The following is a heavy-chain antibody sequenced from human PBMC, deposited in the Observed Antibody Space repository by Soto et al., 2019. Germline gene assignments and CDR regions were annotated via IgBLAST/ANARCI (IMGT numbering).Heavy chain of an antibody. CDR2: ISGSGGST. Sequence: PGGSLRLSCAASGFTFSSYAMSWVRQAPGKGLEWVSAISGSGGSTYYADSVKGRFTISRDNSKNTLYLQMNSLRAEDTAVYYCAKDRNIWGSYRLLSDYWGQGTLVTVSS. J-gene: IGHJ4*02. CDR3: AKDRNIWGSYRLLSDY. D-gene: IGHD3-16*02. V-gene: IGHV3-23*01. CDR1: GFTFSSYA.